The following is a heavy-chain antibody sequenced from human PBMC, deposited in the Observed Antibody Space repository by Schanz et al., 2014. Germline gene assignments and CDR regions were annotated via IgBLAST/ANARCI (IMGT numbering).Heavy chain of an antibody. CDR1: GFTLTSYA. CDR3: AKDPHKDYGGKPQALDI. D-gene: IGHD4-17*01. CDR2: ISGSGGST. V-gene: IGHV3-23*04. Sequence: AELVESGGGVVQPGGSLRLSCEASGFTLTSYALTWVRQAPGKGLEWVAGISGSGGSTDYADSVKGRFIIPRDNSKNTLYLQMNSLRAEDTAVYYCAKDPHKDYGGKPQALDIWGQGTMVTVSS. J-gene: IGHJ3*02.